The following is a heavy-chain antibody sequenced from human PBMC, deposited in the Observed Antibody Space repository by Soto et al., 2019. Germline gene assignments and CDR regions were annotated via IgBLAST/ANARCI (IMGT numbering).Heavy chain of an antibody. J-gene: IGHJ5*02. CDR2: MNPNSGNT. V-gene: IGHV1-8*01. Sequence: ASVKVSCKASGYTFTSYDINWVRQATGQGLEWMGWMNPNSGNTGYAQKFQGRVTMTRNTSMSTAYMELRSLRSEDTAVYYCARVSVLRGVPNWFDPWGQGTLVTVSS. D-gene: IGHD3-10*01. CDR1: GYTFTSYD. CDR3: ARVSVLRGVPNWFDP.